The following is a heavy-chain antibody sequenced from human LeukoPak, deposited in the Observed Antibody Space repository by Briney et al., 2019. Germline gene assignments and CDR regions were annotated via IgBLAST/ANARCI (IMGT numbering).Heavy chain of an antibody. D-gene: IGHD3-22*01. CDR1: GFTFSSYA. Sequence: GGSLRLSCAASGFTFSSYAMSWVRQAPGEGLEWVSAISGSGGSTYYADSVKGRFTISRDNSKNTLYLQMNSLRAEDTAVYYCAKDQTYYYDSGGYYYLDDAFDIWGQGTMVTVSS. V-gene: IGHV3-23*01. CDR2: ISGSGGST. J-gene: IGHJ3*02. CDR3: AKDQTYYYDSGGYYYLDDAFDI.